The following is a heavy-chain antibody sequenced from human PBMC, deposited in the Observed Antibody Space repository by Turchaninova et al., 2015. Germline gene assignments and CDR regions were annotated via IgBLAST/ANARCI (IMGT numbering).Heavy chain of an antibody. CDR3: APYIYSNSAEYFXX. J-gene: IGHJ1*01. CDR1: GYTFTSYA. CDR2: INTNTGNR. Sequence: QVQLVQSGSELKKPGASVKVSCKASGYTFTSYAMNWVRQAPGQGLEWMGWINTNTGNRTYAQGFTGRFVFSLDPSVSTAYXXISXXXAEDTAVXXXAPYIYSNSAEYFXXWGQGXLVTVSS. D-gene: IGHD4-11*01. V-gene: IGHV7-4-1*02.